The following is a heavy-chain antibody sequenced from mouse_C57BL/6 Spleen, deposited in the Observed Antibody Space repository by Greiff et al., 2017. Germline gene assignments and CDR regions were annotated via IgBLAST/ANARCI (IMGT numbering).Heavy chain of an antibody. CDR3: ARDYGSSYWDFDV. CDR1: GYAFSSYW. Sequence: QVQLQQSGAELVKPGASVKISCKASGYAFSSYWMNWVKQRPGKGLEWIGQIYPGDGDTNYNGKFKGKATLTADKSSSTAYMQLSSLTSEDSAVYFCARDYGSSYWDFDVWGTGTTVTVSS. V-gene: IGHV1-80*01. J-gene: IGHJ1*03. D-gene: IGHD1-1*01. CDR2: IYPGDGDT.